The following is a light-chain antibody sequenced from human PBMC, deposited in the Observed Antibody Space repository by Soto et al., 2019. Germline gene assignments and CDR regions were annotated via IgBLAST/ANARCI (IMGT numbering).Light chain of an antibody. J-gene: IGKJ4*01. CDR1: QSVSSY. CDR2: GAS. CDR3: QQRSNWPRFT. Sequence: EIVLTQSPATLSLSPGERATLSCRASQSVSSYLAWYQQKPGQAPRLLISGASNRATGIPARFSGSGSGTDFTLTISTLEPEDFAVYYCQQRSNWPRFTFGGGTKVEIK. V-gene: IGKV3-11*01.